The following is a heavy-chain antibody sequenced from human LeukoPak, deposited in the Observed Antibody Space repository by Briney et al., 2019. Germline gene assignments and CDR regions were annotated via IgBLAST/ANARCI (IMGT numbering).Heavy chain of an antibody. CDR2: ISAYNGNT. CDR1: GYTFTSYG. D-gene: IGHD3-10*01. J-gene: IGHJ4*02. V-gene: IGHV1-18*01. CDR3: ARITMVRGVLDY. Sequence: ASVKVSCKASGYTFTSYGISWVRQAPGQGLEWMGWISAYNGNTNYAQKLQGRVAMTTDTSTSTAYMELRSLRSDDTAVYYCARITMVRGVLDYWGQGTLVTVSS.